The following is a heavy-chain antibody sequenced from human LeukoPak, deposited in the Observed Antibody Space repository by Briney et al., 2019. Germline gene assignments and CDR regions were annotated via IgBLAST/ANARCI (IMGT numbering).Heavy chain of an antibody. V-gene: IGHV3-23*01. J-gene: IGHJ6*02. CDR1: GFTVSSYA. Sequence: GGSLRLSCAASGFTVSSYAMSWVRQAPGKGLEWVSTINGGGDSTHYVDSVKGRFTISRDNSENTLYLQMNSLRAEDTAVYYCARDQSVTNYYYGMDVWGQGTTVTVSS. CDR2: INGGGDST. CDR3: ARDQSVTNYYYGMDV. D-gene: IGHD4-17*01.